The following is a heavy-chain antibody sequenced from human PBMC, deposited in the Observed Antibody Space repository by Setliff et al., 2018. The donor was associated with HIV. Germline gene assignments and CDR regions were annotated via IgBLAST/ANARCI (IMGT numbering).Heavy chain of an antibody. V-gene: IGHV4-4*08. CDR1: GGSISSYH. J-gene: IGHJ4*02. Sequence: SETLSLTCRVSGGSISSYHWSWIRQPPGKGLEWIGHIYKSGSANYSPSLKGRVTISADTSRNQFSLKLTSVTAADTAIYYCGRLSDTAMASFDSWGPGALVTVS. CDR2: IYKSGSA. D-gene: IGHD5-18*01. CDR3: GRLSDTAMASFDS.